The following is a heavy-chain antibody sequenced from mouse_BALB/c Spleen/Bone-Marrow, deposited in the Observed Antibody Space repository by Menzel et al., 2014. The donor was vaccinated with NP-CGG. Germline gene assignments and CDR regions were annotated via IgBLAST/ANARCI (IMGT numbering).Heavy chain of an antibody. CDR3: ARHGYYGWFAY. Sequence: DVKLVESGGGLVQPGGFLKLSCAASGFDFRTYWMSWVRQAPGKGLEWIGEINPDSNTINYTPSLKDKFIISRDNAKNTLYLQMSKVRSEDTALYYCARHGYYGWFAYWGQGTLVTVSA. CDR1: GFDFRTYW. CDR2: INPDSNTI. D-gene: IGHD2-3*01. J-gene: IGHJ3*01. V-gene: IGHV4-1*02.